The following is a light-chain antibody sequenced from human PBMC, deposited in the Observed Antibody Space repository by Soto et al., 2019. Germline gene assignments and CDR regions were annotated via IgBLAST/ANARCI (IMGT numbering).Light chain of an antibody. CDR1: EDINSR. CDR2: AAF. J-gene: IGKJ5*01. V-gene: IGKV1-12*01. CDR3: QQADSFPIT. Sequence: DIQTTQSPSSVSASVGDRVTISCRASEDINSRLAWYQQKPGNAPKLLIYAAFILQSGVPLRFSGYGSGTVFSLSISSLQPEDFATYYCQQADSFPITFGQGTRLEIK.